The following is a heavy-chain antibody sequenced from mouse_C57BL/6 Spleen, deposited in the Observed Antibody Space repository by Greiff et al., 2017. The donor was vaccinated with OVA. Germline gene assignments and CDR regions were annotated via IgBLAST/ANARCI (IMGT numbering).Heavy chain of an antibody. CDR3: ARGRYEMDY. D-gene: IGHD2-3*01. V-gene: IGHV1-69*01. Sequence: VQLQQPGAELVMPGASVKLSCKASGYTFTSYWMHWVKQRPGQGLEWIGEIDPSDSYTNYNQKFKGKSTLTVDKSSSTAYMQLSSLTSEDSAVYYCARGRYEMDYWGQGTSVTFSS. J-gene: IGHJ4*01. CDR1: GYTFTSYW. CDR2: IDPSDSYT.